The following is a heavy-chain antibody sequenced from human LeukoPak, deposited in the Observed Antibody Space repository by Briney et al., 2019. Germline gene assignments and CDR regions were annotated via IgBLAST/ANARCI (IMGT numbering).Heavy chain of an antibody. CDR1: GGSISSGSYY. V-gene: IGHV4-61*02. CDR2: FYTSGST. Sequence: SQTLSLTCTVSGGSISSGSYYWSWIRQPAGKGLKWIGRFYTSGSTNYNPSLKSRVTISVDTSKNQFSLKLSSVTAADTAVYYCARGTVVTPPLDYYYGMDVWGQGTTVTVSS. J-gene: IGHJ6*02. D-gene: IGHD4-23*01. CDR3: ARGTVVTPPLDYYYGMDV.